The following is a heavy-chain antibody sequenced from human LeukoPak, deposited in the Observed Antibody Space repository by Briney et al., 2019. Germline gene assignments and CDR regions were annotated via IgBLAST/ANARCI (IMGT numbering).Heavy chain of an antibody. D-gene: IGHD3-3*01. CDR3: AKDIVNDFWSGYYTVDY. Sequence: GGSLRLSCAASGFTFSSAWMSWVRQAPGKGLEWVSAISGSGGSTYYADSVKGRFTISRDNSKNTLYLQMNSLRAEDTAVYYCAKDIVNDFWSGYYTVDYWGQGTLVTVSS. CDR1: GFTFSSAW. V-gene: IGHV3-23*01. J-gene: IGHJ4*02. CDR2: ISGSGGST.